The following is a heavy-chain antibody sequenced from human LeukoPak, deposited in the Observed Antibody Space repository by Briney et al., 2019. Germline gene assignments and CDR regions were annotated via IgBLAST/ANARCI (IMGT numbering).Heavy chain of an antibody. D-gene: IGHD2-8*02. V-gene: IGHV1-2*06. Sequence: GASVKVSCKASGYTFIDFYIHWVRQAPGQGLEWMGRINPNTGDSNFAQNFEGRVTMTRDTSISTAYMEVNRLRSDDTAVYYCAGDLPSTPYWELDFWGQGTLVTVSS. J-gene: IGHJ4*02. CDR2: INPNTGDS. CDR1: GYTFIDFY. CDR3: AGDLPSTPYWELDF.